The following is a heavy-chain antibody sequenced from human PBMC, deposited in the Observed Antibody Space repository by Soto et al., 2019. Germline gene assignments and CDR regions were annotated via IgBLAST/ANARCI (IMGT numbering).Heavy chain of an antibody. CDR3: AKLMHHYDSSGFGVDS. V-gene: IGHV3-30*18. Sequence: QVQLVESGGGVVQPGGSLRLSCAASGFTFSSYGMQWVRQAPGKGLEWVTFVSYGGSNQYYIDSMKGRFTISRDDSKRIVYLQMNSVRPEDTAVYYCAKLMHHYDSSGFGVDSWGQGTLVTVSS. D-gene: IGHD3-22*01. CDR2: VSYGGSNQ. J-gene: IGHJ4*02. CDR1: GFTFSSYG.